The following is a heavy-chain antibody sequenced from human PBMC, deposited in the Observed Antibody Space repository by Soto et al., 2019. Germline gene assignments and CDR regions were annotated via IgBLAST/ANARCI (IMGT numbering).Heavy chain of an antibody. CDR1: GFSFSSYA. Sequence: QVQLVESGGGVVQPGRSLRLSCAASGFSFSSYAMHWVRQAPGKGLEWVAVISYDGSNKYYADSVKGRFTISRDNSKNTLYLQMNSLRAEDTAVYYCARSFMITFGGGNNWGQGTLVTVSS. V-gene: IGHV3-30-3*01. CDR2: ISYDGSNK. D-gene: IGHD3-16*01. J-gene: IGHJ4*02. CDR3: ARSFMITFGGGNN.